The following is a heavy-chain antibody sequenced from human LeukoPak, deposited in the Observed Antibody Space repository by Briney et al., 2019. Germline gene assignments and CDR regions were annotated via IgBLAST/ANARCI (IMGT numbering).Heavy chain of an antibody. Sequence: SETLSLTCTVSGGSISSGSYYWSWIRQPAGKGLEWIGGIYSSGSTNYNPSLKSRVTISLDTSKNQFSLKLSSVTAADTAVYYCARGAPGIAAAGDYFDYWGQGTLVTVSS. V-gene: IGHV4-61*02. CDR2: IYSSGST. CDR1: GGSISSGSYY. D-gene: IGHD6-13*01. CDR3: ARGAPGIAAAGDYFDY. J-gene: IGHJ4*02.